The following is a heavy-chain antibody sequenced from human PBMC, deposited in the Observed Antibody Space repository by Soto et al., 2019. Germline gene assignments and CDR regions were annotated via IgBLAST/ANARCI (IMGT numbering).Heavy chain of an antibody. CDR1: GGSISSSSYY. V-gene: IGHV4-39*01. CDR2: IYYSGST. Sequence: SETLSLTCTVSGGSISSSSYYWGWIRQPPGKGLEWIGSIYYSGSTYYNPSLKSRVTISVDTSKNQFSLKLSSVTAADTAVYYCARPYYYDSSGYYLSEDYYYGMDVWGQGTTVTVSS. J-gene: IGHJ6*02. D-gene: IGHD3-22*01. CDR3: ARPYYYDSSGYYLSEDYYYGMDV.